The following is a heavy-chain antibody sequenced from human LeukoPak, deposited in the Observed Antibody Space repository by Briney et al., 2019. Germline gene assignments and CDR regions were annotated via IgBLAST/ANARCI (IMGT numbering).Heavy chain of an antibody. D-gene: IGHD5-18*01. CDR1: GYTLTICG. J-gene: IGHJ4*02. CDR2: ISAYNGNT. CDR3: ARGVDTDY. V-gene: IGHV1-18*01. Sequence: GTSVKVSFKSAGYTLTICGISWVRKAPGQGLEWMGWISAYNGNTNYAHKLLGRVAMTTDTSTSTPYMELRSLRSDDTAVYYCARGVDTDYWGQGTLVTVSS.